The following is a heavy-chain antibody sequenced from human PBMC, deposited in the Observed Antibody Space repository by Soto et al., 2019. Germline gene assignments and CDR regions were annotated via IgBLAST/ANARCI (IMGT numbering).Heavy chain of an antibody. CDR3: AAEVAVAGIFDY. J-gene: IGHJ4*02. D-gene: IGHD6-19*01. Sequence: SVKVSCKASGFTFTSSAVQWVRQARGQRLEWIGWIVVGSGNTNYAQKFQERVTITRDMSTSTAYMELSSLRSEDTAVYYCAAEVAVAGIFDYWGQGTLVTVSS. V-gene: IGHV1-58*01. CDR1: GFTFTSSA. CDR2: IVVGSGNT.